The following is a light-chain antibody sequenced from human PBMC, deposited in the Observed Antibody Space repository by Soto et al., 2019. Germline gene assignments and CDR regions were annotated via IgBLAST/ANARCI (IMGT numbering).Light chain of an antibody. CDR2: DTN. V-gene: IGLV1-51*01. J-gene: IGLJ2*01. CDR1: NSNVGNNF. CDR3: ETWDSGLSAGI. Sequence: QSALTQPPSVSAAPGQRVTISCSGNNSNVGNNFVSWYQQFPGTAPKLLIYDTNKRPSGIPDRFSDSKTGTSATLGITGLQTGDEADYYCETWDSGLSAGIFGGGTKLTVL.